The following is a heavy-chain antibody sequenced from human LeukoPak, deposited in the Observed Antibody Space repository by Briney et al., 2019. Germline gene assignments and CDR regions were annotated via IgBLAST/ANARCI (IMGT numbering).Heavy chain of an antibody. J-gene: IGHJ4*02. CDR3: ARGTVGATA. V-gene: IGHV1-8*03. D-gene: IGHD1-26*01. CDR2: MNPNSGNT. Sequence: ASVKVSCKASGYTFTDYDINWVRQATGQGLEWMAWMNPNSGNTGFAQKFQGRVTLTRDTSIRTAYMELSSLRYEDTAVYYCARGTVGATAWGQGTLVTVSS. CDR1: GYTFTDYD.